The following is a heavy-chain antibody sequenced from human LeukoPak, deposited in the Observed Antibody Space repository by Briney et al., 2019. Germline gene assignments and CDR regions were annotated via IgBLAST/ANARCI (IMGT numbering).Heavy chain of an antibody. Sequence: SETLSLTCTVSGGSISSYYWSWLRQPPGKGLEWIGYIYYSGSTNYNPSLKSRVTISVDTSKNQFSLKLSSVTAADTAVYYCAREVARRYYYYYMDVWGKGTTVTVSS. CDR2: IYYSGST. CDR1: GGSISSYY. CDR3: AREVARRYYYYYMDV. V-gene: IGHV4-59*12. J-gene: IGHJ6*03. D-gene: IGHD2-15*01.